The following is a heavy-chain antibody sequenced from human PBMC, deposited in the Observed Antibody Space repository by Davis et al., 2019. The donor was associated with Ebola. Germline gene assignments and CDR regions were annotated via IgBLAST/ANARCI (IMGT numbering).Heavy chain of an antibody. D-gene: IGHD6-19*01. V-gene: IGHV3-7*03. CDR2: IKQDGSEK. Sequence: PGGSLRLSCAASGFTFSNYWMSWVRQAPGKGLEWVANIKQDGSEKYYVDSVKGRFTISRDNAKNSLYLQMNSLRAEDTAVYYCARGKGSGWSYWGQGTLVTVSS. CDR1: GFTFSNYW. CDR3: ARGKGSGWSY. J-gene: IGHJ4*02.